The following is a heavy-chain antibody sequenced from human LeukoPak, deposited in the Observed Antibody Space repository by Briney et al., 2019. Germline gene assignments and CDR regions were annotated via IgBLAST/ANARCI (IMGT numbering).Heavy chain of an antibody. Sequence: SETLSLTCAVSGGSIRSGGYAWSCIRQPPGKGLEWIGYIYHSGRTYYHPSLKSRVTISVDRSKNQFSLKLSSVTAADTAVYYCASYSSSWGFDYWGQGTLVTVSS. D-gene: IGHD6-13*01. V-gene: IGHV4-30-2*01. CDR3: ASYSSSWGFDY. CDR2: IYHSGRT. CDR1: GGSIRSGGYA. J-gene: IGHJ4*02.